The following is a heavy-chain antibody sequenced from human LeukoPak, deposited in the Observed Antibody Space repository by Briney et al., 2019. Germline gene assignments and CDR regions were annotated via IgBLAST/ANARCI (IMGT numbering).Heavy chain of an antibody. CDR2: IWYDGSKK. J-gene: IGHJ4*02. CDR3: AKDMVLGHYYDSSGYPYFDY. CDR1: GFTVSSNY. Sequence: PGGSLRLSCAASGFTVSSNYMSWVRQAPGKGLEWVAGIWYDGSKKYYADTVRGRFTISRDNSKNTLYLQMNSLRAEDTAVYYRAKDMVLGHYYDSSGYPYFDYWGQGTLVTVSS. D-gene: IGHD3-22*01. V-gene: IGHV3-30*02.